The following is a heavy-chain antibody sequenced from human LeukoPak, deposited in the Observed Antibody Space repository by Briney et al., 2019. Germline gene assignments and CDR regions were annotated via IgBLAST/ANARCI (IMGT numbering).Heavy chain of an antibody. CDR2: IYYSGST. Sequence: PSETLSLTCTVSGGSISSYYWSWIRQPPGKGLEWIGYIYYSGSTNYNPSLKSRVTISVDTSKNQFSLKLTSVTLADAAVYYCASTDYDGNNNWFDPWGQGTLVTVSS. D-gene: IGHD4-23*01. J-gene: IGHJ5*02. V-gene: IGHV4-59*01. CDR3: ASTDYDGNNNWFDP. CDR1: GGSISSYY.